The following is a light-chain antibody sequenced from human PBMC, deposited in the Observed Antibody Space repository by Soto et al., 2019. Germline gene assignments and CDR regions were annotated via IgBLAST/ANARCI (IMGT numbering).Light chain of an antibody. Sequence: DIQMTQSPSSLSASVGDRVTITCQASQDISNYLNWYQQKPGKAPKLLIYDASNLETGVPSRFSGSGSGTDFTFTISSLQPEDIATYYCQQYYNWPPYTFGQGTKLQIE. J-gene: IGKJ2*01. V-gene: IGKV1-33*01. CDR1: QDISNY. CDR2: DAS. CDR3: QQYYNWPPYT.